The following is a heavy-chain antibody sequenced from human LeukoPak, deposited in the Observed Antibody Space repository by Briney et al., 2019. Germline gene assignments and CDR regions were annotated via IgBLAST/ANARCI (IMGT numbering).Heavy chain of an antibody. J-gene: IGHJ3*02. V-gene: IGHV4-34*01. CDR3: ASDYDSSGYHDAFDI. Sequence: PSETPSLTCAVYGGSFSGYYWSWIRQPPGKGLEWIGEINHSGSTNYNPSLKSRVTISVDTSKNQFSLKLSSVTAADTAVYYCASDYDSSGYHDAFDIWGQGTMVTVSS. CDR2: INHSGST. CDR1: GGSFSGYY. D-gene: IGHD3-22*01.